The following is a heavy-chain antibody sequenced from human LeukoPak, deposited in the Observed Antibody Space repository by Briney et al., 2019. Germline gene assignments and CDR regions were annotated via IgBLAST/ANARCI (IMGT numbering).Heavy chain of an antibody. V-gene: IGHV1-69*13. J-gene: IGHJ5*02. CDR3: ARGGGEQLWFDP. D-gene: IGHD1/OR15-1a*01. Sequence: SVNVSFKASGGTFSSYAINWVRQAPGQGLEWMGGIIPMFGTANYAQKFQARVTITADESTSTPYMEPNSLTSKGTAVYYCARGGGEQLWFDPWGQGTLVTVSS. CDR1: GGTFSSYA. CDR2: IIPMFGTA.